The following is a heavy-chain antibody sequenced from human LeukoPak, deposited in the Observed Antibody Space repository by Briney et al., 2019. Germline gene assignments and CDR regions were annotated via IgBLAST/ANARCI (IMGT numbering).Heavy chain of an antibody. CDR2: IYYSGST. Sequence: SETLSLTCTDCGGWISSYYWSWIRQPTGKGLEWIGYIYYSGSTNYNPSLKSRVTISVDTSKNQFSLKLSSVTAADTAVYYCARDTDWFDPWGQGTLVTVSS. V-gene: IGHV4-59*01. CDR3: ARDTDWFDP. J-gene: IGHJ5*02. CDR1: GGWISSYY.